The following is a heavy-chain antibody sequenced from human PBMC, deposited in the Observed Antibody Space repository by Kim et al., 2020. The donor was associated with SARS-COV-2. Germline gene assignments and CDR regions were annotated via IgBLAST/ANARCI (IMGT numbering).Heavy chain of an antibody. D-gene: IGHD7-27*01. CDR2: IYYSGST. Sequence: SETLSLTCTVSGGSISSSSYYWGWIRQPPGKGLEWIGSIYYSGSTYYNPSLKSRVTISVDTSKNQFSLKLSSVTAEDTAVYYCARHPPRHNWGAFDIWGQGTMVTV. CDR3: ARHPPRHNWGAFDI. CDR1: GGSISSSSYY. J-gene: IGHJ3*02. V-gene: IGHV4-39*01.